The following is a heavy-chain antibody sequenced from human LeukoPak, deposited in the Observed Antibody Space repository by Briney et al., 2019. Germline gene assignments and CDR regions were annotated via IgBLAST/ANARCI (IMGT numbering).Heavy chain of an antibody. J-gene: IGHJ4*02. CDR1: GFTFTNYW. CDR3: ARDGSYDY. Sequence: GGSLRLSCAASGFTFTNYWMHWVCQIPGKGLVWVSHINNDGTNTFYADSVRGRFTISRDNVRNTVYLQMNSLRAEDTALYYCARDGSYDYWGQGTLVIVSS. CDR2: INNDGTNT. V-gene: IGHV3-74*01.